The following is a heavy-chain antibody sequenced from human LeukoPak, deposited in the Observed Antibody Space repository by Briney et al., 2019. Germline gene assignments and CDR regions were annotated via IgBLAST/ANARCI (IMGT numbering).Heavy chain of an antibody. CDR2: ISYDGSNE. Sequence: PGRSLRLSCAAAGFTFSSYGMHWVRQAPGKGLEWVAIISYDGSNEYYADSVKGRFTISRDNSKNTLSLQMNSLRDEDTAVYYCAKTPWAAGGGYFDYWGQGTLVTVSS. CDR1: GFTFSSYG. J-gene: IGHJ4*02. V-gene: IGHV3-30*18. CDR3: AKTPWAAGGGYFDY. D-gene: IGHD1-26*01.